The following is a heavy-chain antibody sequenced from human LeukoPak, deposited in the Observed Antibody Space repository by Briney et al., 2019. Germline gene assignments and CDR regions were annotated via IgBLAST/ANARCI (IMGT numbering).Heavy chain of an antibody. V-gene: IGHV4-34*01. CDR1: GGSFSGYY. CDR3: ARTGAAGESSGFYLRLFDY. J-gene: IGHJ4*02. D-gene: IGHD3-22*01. CDR2: INHSGRT. Sequence: PSETLSLTCAVYGGSFSGYYWSWIRKPPGKGLEWIGEINHSGRTNYSPSLKSRVTISVDTSKNQFPLKLSSVTAADTAVYYCARTGAAGESSGFYLRLFDYWGQGTLVTVSS.